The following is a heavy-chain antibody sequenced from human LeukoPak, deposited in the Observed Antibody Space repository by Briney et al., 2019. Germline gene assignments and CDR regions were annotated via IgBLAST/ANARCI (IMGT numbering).Heavy chain of an antibody. CDR3: ARYFTPLNWLDS. CDR2: IDPSGGGT. V-gene: IGHV1-2*02. CDR1: GYTFTAYY. Sequence: ASVKVSCKALGYTFTAYYIHWVRQAPGQGLEWMGWIDPSGGGTNYAQKFQGRVTVTRDTSIGTAHMELSRLTSDDTGVYYCARYFTPLNWLDSWGQGTLVTVSS. J-gene: IGHJ5*01. D-gene: IGHD2/OR15-2a*01.